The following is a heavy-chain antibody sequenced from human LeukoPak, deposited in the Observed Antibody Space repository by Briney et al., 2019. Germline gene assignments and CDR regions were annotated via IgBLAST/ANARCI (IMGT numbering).Heavy chain of an antibody. J-gene: IGHJ4*02. D-gene: IGHD3-16*01. CDR3: ARQLGVGVWALDR. CDR2: IYYSGST. V-gene: IGHV4-39*01. CDR1: GGSISSSRYY. Sequence: SETLSLTCTVSGGSISSSRYYWGWIRQPPGKGLEWIGSIYYSGSTYYNPSLKSRVTISVDTSKNQFSLKLSAVTAADTAVYYCARQLGVGVWALDRWGQGTLVTVSS.